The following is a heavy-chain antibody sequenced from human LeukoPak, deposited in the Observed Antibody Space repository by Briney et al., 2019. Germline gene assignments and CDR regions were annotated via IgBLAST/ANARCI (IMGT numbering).Heavy chain of an antibody. CDR2: MNPNSDNT. V-gene: IGHV1-8*03. J-gene: IGHJ3*02. CDR3: ARANLQLEGIAFDI. D-gene: IGHD1-1*01. Sequence: ASVKVSCKASGYTFTSYDINWLRQATGQELEWMGWMNPNSDNTGYAQKFQGRVTITRNTSISTAYMELSSLRSEDTAVYYCARANLQLEGIAFDIWGQGTMVTVSS. CDR1: GYTFTSYD.